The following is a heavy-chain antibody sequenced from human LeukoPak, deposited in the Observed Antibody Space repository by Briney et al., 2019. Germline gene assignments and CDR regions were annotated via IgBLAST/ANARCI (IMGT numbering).Heavy chain of an antibody. Sequence: SVKVSCKASGYTFTGYYMHWVRQAPGQGLEWMGRINPNSGGTNYAQKFQGRVTMTRDTSISTAYMELSRLRSDDTAVYYCAANSNYVRYYFDYWGQGTLVTVSS. D-gene: IGHD4-11*01. CDR2: INPNSGGT. CDR1: GYTFTGYY. V-gene: IGHV1-2*06. J-gene: IGHJ4*02. CDR3: AANSNYVRYYFDY.